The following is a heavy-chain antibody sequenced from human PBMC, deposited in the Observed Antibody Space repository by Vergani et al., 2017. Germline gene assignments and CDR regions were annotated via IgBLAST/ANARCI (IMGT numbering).Heavy chain of an antibody. D-gene: IGHD6-19*01. CDR1: GFTFIMHA. Sequence: EVKLLQSGGALVQPGGSLRLSCAASGFTFIMHAMSWVRQAPGKGLEWVSTLSASDRRTHYADSVKGRFTISRDNSKNTLFLHMNSLRPEDTAVYYCAKVGRSEVAGTFGAFDIWGQGTMVTVSS. J-gene: IGHJ3*02. CDR2: LSASDRRT. CDR3: AKVGRSEVAGTFGAFDI. V-gene: IGHV3-23*01.